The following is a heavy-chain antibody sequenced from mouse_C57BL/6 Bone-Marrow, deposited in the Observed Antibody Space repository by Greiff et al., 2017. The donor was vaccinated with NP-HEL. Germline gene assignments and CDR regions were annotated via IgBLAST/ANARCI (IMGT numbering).Heavy chain of an antibody. Sequence: VQLKESVAELVRPGASVKLSCTASGFNIKNTYMPWVKQRPEQGLEWIGRIDPANGNTKYAPKFQGKATITADTSSNTAYLQLSSLTSEDTAIYYCAGYFDVWGTGTTVTVSS. J-gene: IGHJ1*03. CDR1: GFNIKNTY. CDR3: AGYFDV. CDR2: IDPANGNT. V-gene: IGHV14-3*01.